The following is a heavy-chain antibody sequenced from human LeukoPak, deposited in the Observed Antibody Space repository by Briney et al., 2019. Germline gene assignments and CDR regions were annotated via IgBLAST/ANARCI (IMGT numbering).Heavy chain of an antibody. V-gene: IGHV1-8*03. CDR2: MNPNSGNT. CDR3: ARIYSTGGFGP. CDR1: GYTFTSYD. J-gene: IGHJ5*02. Sequence: ASVTVSFTASGYTFTSYDINWVRQATGQGLEWMGWMNPNSGNTGYAQKFQGRVTITRNTSISTAYMELSSLRSEDTAVYYCARIYSTGGFGPWGQGTLVTVSS. D-gene: IGHD2-2*01.